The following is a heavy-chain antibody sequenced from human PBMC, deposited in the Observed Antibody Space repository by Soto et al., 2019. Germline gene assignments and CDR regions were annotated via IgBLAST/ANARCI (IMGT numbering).Heavy chain of an antibody. CDR3: AKAVAGVYYFVY. J-gene: IGHJ4*02. Sequence: EVQLLESGGGLVQPGGSLRLSCAASGFTFSSYAMSWVRQAPGKGLEWVSAISGSGGSTYYADSVKGRFTISRDNSKKTLYLQMNSLRAEDTAVYYGAKAVAGVYYFVYWGQGTLVTVSS. CDR2: ISGSGGST. V-gene: IGHV3-23*01. D-gene: IGHD6-19*01. CDR1: GFTFSSYA.